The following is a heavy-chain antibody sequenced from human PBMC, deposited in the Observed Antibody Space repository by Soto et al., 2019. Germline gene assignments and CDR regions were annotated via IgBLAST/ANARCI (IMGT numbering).Heavy chain of an antibody. CDR1: GGSISSYY. CDR3: ARGGPYDFWSGYYNDNWFDP. D-gene: IGHD3-3*01. V-gene: IGHV4-4*07. CDR2: IYTSGST. Sequence: LSLTCTVSGGSISSYYWSWIRQPAGKGLEWIGRIYTSGSTNYNPSLKSRVTMSVDTSKNQFSLKLSSVTAADTAVYYCARGGPYDFWSGYYNDNWFDPWGQGTLVTVSS. J-gene: IGHJ5*02.